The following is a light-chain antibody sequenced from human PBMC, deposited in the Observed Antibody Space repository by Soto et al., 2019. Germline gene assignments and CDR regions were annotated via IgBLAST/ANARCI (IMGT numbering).Light chain of an antibody. CDR2: SNN. CDR1: SSNSGSNT. Sequence: QSVLTQPPSASGTPGQRVTISCSGSSSNSGSNTVHWYQQLPGTAPKLLIYSNNQRPSGVPDRFSGSKSGTSASLAISGLQSEDVADYYCAAWDDSLNVHVVFGGGTKLTVL. J-gene: IGLJ2*01. V-gene: IGLV1-44*01. CDR3: AAWDDSLNVHVV.